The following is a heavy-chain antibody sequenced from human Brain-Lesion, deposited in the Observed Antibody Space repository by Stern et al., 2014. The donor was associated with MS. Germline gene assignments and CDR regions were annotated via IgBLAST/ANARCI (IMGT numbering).Heavy chain of an antibody. CDR2: SDHSGST. CDR3: ARFPASRPHVFDS. V-gene: IGHV4-4*02. Sequence: QLQLQESGPGLVKPSGTLSLTCAVSGGSISSSNWWSWVRQSPGKGLEWIGESDHSGSTIYNPSLKSRVPVSVDKSQNRFSPNLRSVTAADTAVYFCARFPASRPHVFDSWGQGTLVTVSS. CDR1: GGSISSSNW. J-gene: IGHJ4*02. D-gene: IGHD6-13*01.